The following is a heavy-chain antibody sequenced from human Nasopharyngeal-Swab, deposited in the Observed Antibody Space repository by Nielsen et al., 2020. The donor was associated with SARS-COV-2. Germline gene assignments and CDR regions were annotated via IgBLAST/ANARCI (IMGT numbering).Heavy chain of an antibody. Sequence: SVKVSCKASGGTFSSYAISWVRQAPGQGLEWMGGIIPILGIANYAQKFQGRVTITADKSTSTAYMELSSLRSEDTAVYYCARGSYDFGFYYYGMDVWGQGTTATVSS. CDR2: IIPILGIA. D-gene: IGHD3-3*01. V-gene: IGHV1-69*10. J-gene: IGHJ6*02. CDR3: ARGSYDFGFYYYGMDV. CDR1: GGTFSSYA.